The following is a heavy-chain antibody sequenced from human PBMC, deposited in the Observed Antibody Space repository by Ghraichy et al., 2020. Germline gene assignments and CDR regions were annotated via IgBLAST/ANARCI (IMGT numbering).Heavy chain of an antibody. CDR2: INHSGST. D-gene: IGHD6-6*01. V-gene: IGHV4-34*01. CDR3: AGGTAARQGY. Sequence: SETLSLTCAVYGGSFSGYYWSWIRQPPGKGLERIGEINHSGSTNYNPSLKSRVTISVDTSKNQFSLKLSSETAADTAVYYCAGGTAARQGYWGQGTLVTVSS. J-gene: IGHJ4*02. CDR1: GGSFSGYY.